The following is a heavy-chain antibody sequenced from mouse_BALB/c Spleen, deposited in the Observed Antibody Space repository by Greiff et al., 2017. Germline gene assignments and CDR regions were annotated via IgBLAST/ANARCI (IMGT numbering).Heavy chain of an antibody. CDR2: IDPANGNT. Sequence: VQLQQSGAELVKPGASVKLSCTASGFTFNDSYMHWVKQRPEQGLEWIGRIDPANGNTKYDPKFQGKATITADTSSNTAYLQLSSLTSEDTAVYYCARFTTATGFAYWGQGTLVTVSA. CDR3: ARFTTATGFAY. J-gene: IGHJ3*01. D-gene: IGHD1-2*01. V-gene: IGHV14-3*02. CDR1: GFTFNDSY.